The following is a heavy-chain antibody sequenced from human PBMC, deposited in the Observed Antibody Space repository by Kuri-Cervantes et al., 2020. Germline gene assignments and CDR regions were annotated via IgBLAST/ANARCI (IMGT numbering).Heavy chain of an antibody. D-gene: IGHD6-19*01. J-gene: IGHJ4*02. V-gene: IGHV3-11*04. CDR1: GFTFSDHY. CDR2: ISGGGSTM. CDR3: ARAYTSGLDY. Sequence: GGSLRLSCEASGFTFSDHYMSWVRQAPGKGLEWISYISGGGSTMYYADSVKGRFTISRDNAKNSLYLQMNSLRAEDTAVYYCARAYTSGLDYWGQGTLVTVSS.